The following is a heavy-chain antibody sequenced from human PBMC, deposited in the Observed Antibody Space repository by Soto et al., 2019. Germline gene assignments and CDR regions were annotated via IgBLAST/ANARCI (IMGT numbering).Heavy chain of an antibody. J-gene: IGHJ3*02. CDR3: ARVTDVHYYGSGSYYRYPHAFDI. CDR2: INSDGSRT. CDR1: GFTFSSYW. Sequence: GGSLRLSCAASGFTFSSYWMHWVRQAPGKGLVWVSRINSDGSRTSYADSVKGRFTISRDNAKNTLYLQMNSLRAEDTAVYYCARVTDVHYYGSGSYYRYPHAFDIWGQGTMVTVS. D-gene: IGHD3-10*01. V-gene: IGHV3-74*01.